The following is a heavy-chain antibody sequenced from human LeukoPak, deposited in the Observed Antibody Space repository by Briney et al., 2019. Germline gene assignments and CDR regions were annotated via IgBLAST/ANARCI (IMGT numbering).Heavy chain of an antibody. CDR1: GYTFTSYG. CDR2: ISTYSGNT. D-gene: IGHD4/OR15-4a*01. CDR3: ARDTNRLTYSDY. J-gene: IGHJ4*02. V-gene: IGHV1-18*01. Sequence: ASVKVSCKASGYTFTSYGFCWVRQAPGQGLEWMGWISTYSGNTKYAQKLQGRVTMTTDASTSTAYMELRSLRSDDTAVYYCARDTNRLTYSDYWGQGTLVTVSS.